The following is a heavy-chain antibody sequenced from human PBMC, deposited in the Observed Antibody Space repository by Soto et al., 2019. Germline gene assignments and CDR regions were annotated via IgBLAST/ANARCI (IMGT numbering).Heavy chain of an antibody. CDR3: VKGYWKGDV. Sequence: PGGSLRLSCAASGFTFSTYAMNWVRQAPGNGLEWVSAISGSGGSIHYADSVKGRFTISRDSSKNTLYLQMNSLRDEDTAVYHCVKGYWKGDVWGQGTTVTVSS. D-gene: IGHD1-1*01. CDR1: GFTFSTYA. V-gene: IGHV3-23*01. J-gene: IGHJ6*02. CDR2: ISGSGGSI.